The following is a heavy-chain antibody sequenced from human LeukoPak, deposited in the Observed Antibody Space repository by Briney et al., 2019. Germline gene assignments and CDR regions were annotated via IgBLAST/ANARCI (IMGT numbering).Heavy chain of an antibody. J-gene: IGHJ6*03. CDR1: GFTFSTCG. D-gene: IGHD1-26*01. CDR3: ANGLAASGNFLLRDYYYFIDV. CDR2: INGNGAAT. V-gene: IGHV3-23*01. Sequence: GGSLRLSCAASGFTFSTCGMHWVRQAPGKGLEWVSTINGNGAATYYADSFKGRFLISRDDSKSTVYLRMNKLRVEDSGLYYCANGLAASGNFLLRDYYYFIDVWGKGTTVIVS.